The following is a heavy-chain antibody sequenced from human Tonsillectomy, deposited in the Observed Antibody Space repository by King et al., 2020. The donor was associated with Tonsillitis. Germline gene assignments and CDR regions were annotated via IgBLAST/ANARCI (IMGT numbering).Heavy chain of an antibody. CDR1: GFTFSSYG. J-gene: IGHJ6*02. CDR2: ISYDGSNK. Sequence: QLVQSGGGVVQPGRSLRLSCAASGFTFSSYGMHWVRQAPGKGLEWVAIISYDGSNKYYADSVKGRFTISRDNSKNTLYLQMNSLRAEDTDVYYCARGRASDCSRTNCYAHDNGMDVWGQGTTVTVSS. V-gene: IGHV3-33*05. CDR3: ARGRASDCSRTNCYAHDNGMDV. D-gene: IGHD2-2*01.